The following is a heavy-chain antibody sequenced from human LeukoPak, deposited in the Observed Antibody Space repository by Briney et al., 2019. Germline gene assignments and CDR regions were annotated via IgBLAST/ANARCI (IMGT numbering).Heavy chain of an antibody. CDR1: DFTFDFYW. V-gene: IGHV3-7*01. J-gene: IGHJ4*02. Sequence: GGSLRLSCVASDFTFDFYWMTWVRQAPGKGLEWLANILPDGSQKYYVDSVKGRFTISRDNPKNSLYLQINNLRAEDTAVYYCARDALLLWFGELLDYWGQGTLVTVSS. D-gene: IGHD3-10*01. CDR2: ILPDGSQK. CDR3: ARDALLLWFGELLDY.